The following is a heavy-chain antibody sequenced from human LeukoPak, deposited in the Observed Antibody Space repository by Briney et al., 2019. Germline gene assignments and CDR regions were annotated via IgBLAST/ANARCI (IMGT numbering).Heavy chain of an antibody. CDR1: GFTFSEYY. D-gene: IGHD6-19*01. CDR2: ISSSSSYT. Sequence: GGSLRLSCAASGFTFSEYYMSWIRQAPGKGLEWVSYISSSSSYTNYADSVKGRFTTSRDNAKNSLYLQMNSLRAEDTAVYYCARAYSSGWYGDYWGQGTLVTVSS. V-gene: IGHV3-11*06. CDR3: ARAYSSGWYGDY. J-gene: IGHJ4*02.